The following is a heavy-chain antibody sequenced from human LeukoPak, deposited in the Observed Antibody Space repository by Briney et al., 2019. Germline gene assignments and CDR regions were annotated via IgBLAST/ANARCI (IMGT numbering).Heavy chain of an antibody. J-gene: IGHJ4*02. D-gene: IGHD6-19*01. CDR2: FYYSGST. CDR3: ASYSSGWIDFGY. V-gene: IGHV4-30-4*08. Sequence: PSETLSLTCTVSGGSISSGDYYWSWIRQPPGKGLEWIGHFYYSGSTYYNPSLKSRVTISVDTSKNQFSLKLSSVTAADTAVYYCASYSSGWIDFGYWGQGTLVTVSS. CDR1: GGSISSGDYY.